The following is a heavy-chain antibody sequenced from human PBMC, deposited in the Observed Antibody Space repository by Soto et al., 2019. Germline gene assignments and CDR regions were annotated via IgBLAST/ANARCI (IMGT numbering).Heavy chain of an antibody. J-gene: IGHJ6*02. Sequence: PVGSLRLSCAASGFTFSSYGMHWVRQAPGKGLEWVAVISYDGGNKYYADSVEGRFTISRDNSKNTLYLQMNSLRAEDTAVYYCAKARNRVRYYYYGMDVWGQGTTVTVSS. CDR2: ISYDGGNK. D-gene: IGHD1-1*01. V-gene: IGHV3-30*18. CDR1: GFTFSSYG. CDR3: AKARNRVRYYYYGMDV.